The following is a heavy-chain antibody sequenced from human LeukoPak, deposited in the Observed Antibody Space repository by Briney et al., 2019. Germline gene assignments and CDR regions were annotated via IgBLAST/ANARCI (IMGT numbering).Heavy chain of an antibody. CDR2: IGGSGGST. J-gene: IGHJ4*02. D-gene: IGHD6-19*01. CDR1: GFTFSSYA. CDR3: AKANSSGWLYYFDY. V-gene: IGHV3-23*01. Sequence: GGSLRLSCAASGFTFSSYAMSWVRQAPGKGLEWVSAIGGSGGSTYYADSVKGRFTISRDNSKNTLYLQMNSLRAEDTAVYYCAKANSSGWLYYFDYWGQGTLVTVSS.